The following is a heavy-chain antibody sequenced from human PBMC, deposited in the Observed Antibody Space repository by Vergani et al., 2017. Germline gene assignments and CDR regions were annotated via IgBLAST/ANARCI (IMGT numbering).Heavy chain of an antibody. CDR3: VKDAGSYENFFDS. V-gene: IGHV3-23*01. D-gene: IGHD1-26*01. CDR1: GFTFSTYA. Sequence: EVQLLESGGSLKQPAGSVRLSCAASGFTFSTYAMHWVRQPPGKGLAWVSALTGGGGSTYYADSFKGRFIISRDNSRDTLYLQMNSLRSEDTATYYCVKDAGSYENFFDSWGQGTLVTVSS. CDR2: LTGGGGST. J-gene: IGHJ4*02.